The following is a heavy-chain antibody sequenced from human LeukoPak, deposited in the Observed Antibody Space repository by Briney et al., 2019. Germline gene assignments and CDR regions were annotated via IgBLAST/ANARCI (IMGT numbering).Heavy chain of an antibody. J-gene: IGHJ6*03. V-gene: IGHV4-34*01. CDR1: RGSFSGYY. CDR2: INHSGST. Sequence: SYTQPLTCAVYRGSFSGYYWSWLRQPPGKGLEWIGEINHSGSTNYNPSLTSRVTISVDTSKNEFSLKLSSVTAADTAVYYCAGPDYYYCCLDVWGKGTTVTVSS. CDR3: AGPDYYYCCLDV.